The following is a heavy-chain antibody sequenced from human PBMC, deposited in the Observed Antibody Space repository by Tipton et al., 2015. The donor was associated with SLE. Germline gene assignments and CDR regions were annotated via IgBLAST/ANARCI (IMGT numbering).Heavy chain of an antibody. CDR2: IIYSGGST. D-gene: IGHD6-13*01. J-gene: IGHJ4*02. V-gene: IGHV3-23*03. CDR3: AKAYISSCSY. Sequence: SLRLSCAASGFTFSSYAMSWVRQAPGKGLEWVSIIYSGGSTYYADSVKGRFTISRDNSKNTLFLQMNSLRAEDTSLYYCAKAYISSCSYWCQRTLVTVSS. CDR1: GFTFSSYA.